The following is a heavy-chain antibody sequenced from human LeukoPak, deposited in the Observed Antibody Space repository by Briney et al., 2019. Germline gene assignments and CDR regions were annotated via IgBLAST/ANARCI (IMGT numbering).Heavy chain of an antibody. CDR3: AKDELELRGNYFDY. CDR2: IWYDGSNK. J-gene: IGHJ4*02. CDR1: GFTFSSYG. Sequence: GRSLRLSCAASGFTFSSYGMHWVRQAPGKGLEWVAVIWYDGSNKYYADSVKGRFTNSRDNSKNTLYLQMNSLRAEDTAVYYCAKDELELRGNYFDYWGQGTLVTVSS. D-gene: IGHD1-7*01. V-gene: IGHV3-33*06.